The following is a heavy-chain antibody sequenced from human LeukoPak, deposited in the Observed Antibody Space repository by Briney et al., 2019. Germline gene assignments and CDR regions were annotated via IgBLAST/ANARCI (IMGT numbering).Heavy chain of an antibody. Sequence: SETLSLTCRVSDYYINNGYYWGWIRPPPGKGLEWIGSIYHSGNTYYNPSLKSRVTISVDTSKNQFSLKLSSVTAADTAVYYCAGHWSSSSWRNYYFDYWGQGTLVTVSS. V-gene: IGHV4-38-2*01. CDR3: AGHWSSSSWRNYYFDY. CDR2: IYHSGNT. D-gene: IGHD6-13*01. CDR1: DYYINNGYY. J-gene: IGHJ4*02.